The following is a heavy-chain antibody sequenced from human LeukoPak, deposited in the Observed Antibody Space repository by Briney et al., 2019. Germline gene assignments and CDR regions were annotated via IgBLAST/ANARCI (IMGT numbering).Heavy chain of an antibody. Sequence: GGSLRLSCAASGFTFSTYEMNWVRQAPGKGLEWVSYISSSGSTIYYADSVKGRFTISRDNAKNSLFLQMNSLRAEDTAVYYCARVRYDGSGYYFFDYWGQGTLVTVSS. CDR1: GFTFSTYE. CDR3: ARVRYDGSGYYFFDY. D-gene: IGHD3-22*01. CDR2: ISSSGSTI. V-gene: IGHV3-48*03. J-gene: IGHJ4*02.